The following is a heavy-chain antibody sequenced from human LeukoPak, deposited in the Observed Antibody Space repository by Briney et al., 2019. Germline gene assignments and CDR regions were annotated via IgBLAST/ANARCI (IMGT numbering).Heavy chain of an antibody. CDR2: ITQGSDYI. CDR3: ARDLNFYGSGRGVDY. Sequence: GGSLGLSCAASGFTFSSYSMNWVRQAPGKGLEWVSSITQGSDYIYYADSVKGRFIISRDNAKNSLYLQMNSLRAEDTAMYYCARDLNFYGSGRGVDYWSQGTLVTVSS. CDR1: GFTFSSYS. J-gene: IGHJ4*02. D-gene: IGHD3-10*01. V-gene: IGHV3-21*01.